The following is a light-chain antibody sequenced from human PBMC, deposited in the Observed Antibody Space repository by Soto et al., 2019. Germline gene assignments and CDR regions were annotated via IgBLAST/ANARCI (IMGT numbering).Light chain of an antibody. Sequence: QSVLTQPPSVSAAPGQRVTISCSGSSSNIESNHVSWYQQLPGTAPRLLILDNAHRPSGIPDRFSGSKSGTSATLGITGLQTGDEADYYCGAWDTSLSAVVFGGGTKLTVL. CDR2: DNA. CDR1: SSNIESNH. J-gene: IGLJ2*01. CDR3: GAWDTSLSAVV. V-gene: IGLV1-51*01.